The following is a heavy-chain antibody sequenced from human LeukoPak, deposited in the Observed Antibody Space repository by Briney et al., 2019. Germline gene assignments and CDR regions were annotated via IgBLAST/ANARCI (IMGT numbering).Heavy chain of an antibody. CDR3: ARDISSIAAAGWSYYYYYGMDV. D-gene: IGHD6-13*01. Sequence: ASVKVSCKASGYTFTSYGISWVRQAPGQGLEWMGWISAYNGNTNYAQKLQGRVTTATDTSTSTAYMELRSLRSDDTAVYYCARDISSIAAAGWSYYYYYGMDVWGQGTTVTVSS. CDR1: GYTFTSYG. J-gene: IGHJ6*02. V-gene: IGHV1-18*01. CDR2: ISAYNGNT.